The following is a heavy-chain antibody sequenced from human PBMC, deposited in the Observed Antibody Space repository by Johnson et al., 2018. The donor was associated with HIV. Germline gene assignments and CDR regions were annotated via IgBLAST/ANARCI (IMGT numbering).Heavy chain of an antibody. CDR1: GFTFDDYG. D-gene: IGHD2-2*02. V-gene: IGHV3-20*04. CDR2: INWNGGST. J-gene: IGHJ3*02. Sequence: EVQLVESGGGVVRPGGSLRLSCAAFGFTFDDYGMSWVRQAPEKGLEWVSGINWNGGSTGYADSVKGRFTISRDNAKNSLYLQMNSLRVEDTAVYYCATIWPGNFAFDIWGQGTVVTVSS. CDR3: ATIWPGNFAFDI.